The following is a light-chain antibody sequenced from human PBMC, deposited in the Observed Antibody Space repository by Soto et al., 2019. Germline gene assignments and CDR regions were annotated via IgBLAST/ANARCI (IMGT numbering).Light chain of an antibody. V-gene: IGKV3-11*01. J-gene: IGKJ4*01. Sequence: EIVFTQSPGTLSLSPVERATLSCRASQSVTSSYLAWYQQKPGQAPKLLMYGASIRTSGIPDRFSGSGSGTDFTLTISSLEPEDFGVYYCQQRSNWPPVTFGGGTKVDIK. CDR2: GAS. CDR3: QQRSNWPPVT. CDR1: QSVTSSY.